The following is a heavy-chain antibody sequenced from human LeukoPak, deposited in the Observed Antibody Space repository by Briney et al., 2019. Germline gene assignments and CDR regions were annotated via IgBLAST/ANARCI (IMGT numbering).Heavy chain of an antibody. CDR2: ASGSGGST. CDR3: AKHPGAGNFDY. J-gene: IGHJ4*02. Sequence: GGSLRLSCAASGFTFSNYAMNWVRQAPGKGLEWVSAASGSGGSTYYADSVKGRFTISRDNSENTVYLQMNSLRAEDTAVYYCAKHPGAGNFDYWGQGALVTVSS. CDR1: GFTFSNYA. D-gene: IGHD6-19*01. V-gene: IGHV3-23*01.